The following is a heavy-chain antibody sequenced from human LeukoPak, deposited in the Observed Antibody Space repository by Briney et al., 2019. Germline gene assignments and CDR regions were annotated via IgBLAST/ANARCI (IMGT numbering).Heavy chain of an antibody. J-gene: IGHJ5*02. D-gene: IGHD6-13*01. CDR2: ISSSGSTI. CDR1: GFTFSDYY. Sequence: GGSLRLSCATSGFTFSDYYMSWIRQAPGKGLEWVSYISSSGSTIYYADSVKGRITISRDNVKNSLYLQMNSLRAEDTAVYYCARTDSSSWYPNWFGPWGQGTLVTVSS. CDR3: ARTDSSSWYPNWFGP. V-gene: IGHV3-11*01.